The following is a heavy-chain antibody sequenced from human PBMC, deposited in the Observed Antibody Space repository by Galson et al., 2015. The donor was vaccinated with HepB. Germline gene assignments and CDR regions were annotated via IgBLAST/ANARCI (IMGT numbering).Heavy chain of an antibody. CDR3: ARSVVVAARTGYYFDY. Sequence: SLRLSCAASGFTFSSYSMNWVRQAPGKGLEWVSSISSSSSYIYYADSVKGRFTISRDNAKNSLYLQMNSLRAEDTAVYYCARSVVVAARTGYYFDYWGQGTLVTVSS. V-gene: IGHV3-21*01. CDR1: GFTFSSYS. J-gene: IGHJ4*02. D-gene: IGHD2-15*01. CDR2: ISSSSSYI.